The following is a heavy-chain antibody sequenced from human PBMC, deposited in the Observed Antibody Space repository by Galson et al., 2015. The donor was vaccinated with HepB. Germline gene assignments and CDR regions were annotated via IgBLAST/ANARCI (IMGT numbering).Heavy chain of an antibody. Sequence: SVKVSCKASGYTFTSYYMHWVRQAPGQGLEWMGIINPSGGSTSYAQKFQGRVTMTRDTSTSTVYMELSSLRSEDTAVYYCAREFFSDYYYYGMDVWGQGTTVTVSS. V-gene: IGHV1-46*01. CDR3: AREFFSDYYYYGMDV. D-gene: IGHD6-19*01. CDR1: GYTFTSYY. J-gene: IGHJ6*02. CDR2: INPSGGST.